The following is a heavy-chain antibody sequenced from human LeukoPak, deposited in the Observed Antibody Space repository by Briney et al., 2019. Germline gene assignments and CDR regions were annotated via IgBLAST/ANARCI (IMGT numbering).Heavy chain of an antibody. J-gene: IGHJ3*02. CDR3: ARDLTLYGVWIPDAFDI. Sequence: GGSLRLSCAASGFTFSSYGMHWVRQAPGKGLEWVAVIWYDGSNKYYADSVKGRFTISRDNSKNTLYLQMNSLRAEDTAVYYCARDLTLYGVWIPDAFDIWGQGTMVTVSS. CDR2: IWYDGSNK. D-gene: IGHD3-16*01. CDR1: GFTFSSYG. V-gene: IGHV3-33*01.